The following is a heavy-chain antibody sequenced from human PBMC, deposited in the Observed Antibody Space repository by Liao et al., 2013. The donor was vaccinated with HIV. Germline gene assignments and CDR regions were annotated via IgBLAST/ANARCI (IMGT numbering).Heavy chain of an antibody. V-gene: IGHV4-34*02. CDR2: INHSGST. CDR3: AKVRQWLASGGEAFDI. J-gene: IGHJ3*02. CDR1: GESFSDHK. D-gene: IGHD6-19*01. Sequence: QVQQQQWGASLLKPSETLSLTCDVYGESFSDHKWGWVRQPPGKGMEWIGEINHSGSTDYNPSLKSRVTISGDLSLRLTSVSAADTAVYYCAKVRQWLASGGEAFDIWGHGTMVTVSS.